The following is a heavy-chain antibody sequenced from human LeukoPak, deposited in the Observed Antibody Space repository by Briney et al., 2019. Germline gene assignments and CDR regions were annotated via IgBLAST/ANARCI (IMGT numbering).Heavy chain of an antibody. CDR1: GGSISGSSYY. CDR2: IYYSGNT. V-gene: IGHV4-39*07. Sequence: SETLSLTCTVSGGSISGSSYYWGWIRQPPGKGLEWIGSIYYSGNTYYNPSLKSRVTISLDTSKNQFSLKLNSVTAADTAVYYCARGGALWTMMNWGQGALGTASSGMDVWGQGTTVTVSS. D-gene: IGHD7-27*01. J-gene: IGHJ6*02. CDR3: ARGGALWTMMNWGQGALGTASSGMDV.